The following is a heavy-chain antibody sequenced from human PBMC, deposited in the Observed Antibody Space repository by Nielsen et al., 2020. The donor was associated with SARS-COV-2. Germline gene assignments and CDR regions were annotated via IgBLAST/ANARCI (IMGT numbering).Heavy chain of an antibody. CDR3: ARHAATGITISRNWFDP. D-gene: IGHD3-3*01. CDR2: IYYSGST. CDR1: GGSFSGYY. Sequence: SETLSLTCAVYGGSFSGYYWGWIRQPPGKGLEWIGSIYYSGSTYYNPSLKSRVTISVDTSKNQFSLKLSSVTAADTAVYYCARHAATGITISRNWFDPWGQGTLVTVSS. V-gene: IGHV4-39*01. J-gene: IGHJ5*02.